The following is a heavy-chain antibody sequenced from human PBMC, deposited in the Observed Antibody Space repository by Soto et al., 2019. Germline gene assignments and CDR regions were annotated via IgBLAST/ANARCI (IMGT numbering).Heavy chain of an antibody. CDR1: GFTFSSAW. Sequence: PGGSLRLSCAASGFTFSSAWMSWVRQAPGKGLEWVGRIKSKTDGGTTDYAAPVKGRFTISRDDSKNTLYLQMNSLKTEDTAVYYCTTDFLDTAMVIDLYCSGGSCYQTDYWGQGTLVTVSS. CDR3: TTDFLDTAMVIDLYCSGGSCYQTDY. D-gene: IGHD2-15*01. J-gene: IGHJ4*02. CDR2: IKSKTDGGTT. V-gene: IGHV3-15*01.